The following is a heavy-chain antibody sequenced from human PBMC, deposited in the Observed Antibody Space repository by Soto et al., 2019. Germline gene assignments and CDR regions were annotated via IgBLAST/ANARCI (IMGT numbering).Heavy chain of an antibody. D-gene: IGHD4-17*01. J-gene: IGHJ4*02. CDR3: ATPKDYGDYLGY. V-gene: IGHV3-33*03. CDR1: GFTFSSYG. Sequence: QVQLVESGGGVVQPGRSLRLSCAASGFTFSSYGMHWVRQAPGKGLEWVAVIWYDGSNKYYADSVKGRFTISRDNSKNPLYLQITSLRAEDTAGYSCATPKDYGDYLGYWGPGTLVTVAS. CDR2: IWYDGSNK.